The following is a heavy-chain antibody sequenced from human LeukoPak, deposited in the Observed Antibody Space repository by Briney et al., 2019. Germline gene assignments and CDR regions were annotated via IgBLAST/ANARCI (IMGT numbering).Heavy chain of an antibody. J-gene: IGHJ3*02. CDR1: GYTFTSYA. Sequence: GASVKVSCKASGYTFTSYAMNWVRQAPGQGLEWMGWINTNTGNPTYAQGFTGRFVFSLDTSVSTAYLQISSLKAEDTAVYYCAKIKYCSGGSCLHDAFDIWGQGTMVTVSS. CDR3: AKIKYCSGGSCLHDAFDI. CDR2: INTNTGNP. D-gene: IGHD2-15*01. V-gene: IGHV7-4-1*02.